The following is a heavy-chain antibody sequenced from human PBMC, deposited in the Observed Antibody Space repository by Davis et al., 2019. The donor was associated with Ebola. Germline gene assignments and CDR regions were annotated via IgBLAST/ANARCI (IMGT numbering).Heavy chain of an antibody. CDR1: GYTFTGYY. Sequence: ASVKVSCKASGYTFTGYYIHWVRQAPGQGLEWMGRISPNSGGTNYAQILQGRVTMTTDTSTGTAYMELRSLRSEDTALYYCTTPGGQDSGYDVFDIWGQGTMVTVSS. J-gene: IGHJ3*02. CDR2: ISPNSGGT. V-gene: IGHV1-2*06. D-gene: IGHD5-12*01. CDR3: TTPGGQDSGYDVFDI.